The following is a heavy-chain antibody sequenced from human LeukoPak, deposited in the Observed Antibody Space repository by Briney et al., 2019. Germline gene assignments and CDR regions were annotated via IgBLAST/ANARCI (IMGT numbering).Heavy chain of an antibody. CDR2: IYYSGTT. CDR3: ARRGSAVAATEFDY. D-gene: IGHD6-19*01. Sequence: SETLSLTCTVSGGSISSYYWSWIRQPPGKGLEWIGYIYYSGTTNYNPSLRSRVNISVDTSKNQFSLKLSSVTAADTAVYYCARRGSAVAATEFDYWGQGTLVTVSS. V-gene: IGHV4-59*08. CDR1: GGSISSYY. J-gene: IGHJ4*02.